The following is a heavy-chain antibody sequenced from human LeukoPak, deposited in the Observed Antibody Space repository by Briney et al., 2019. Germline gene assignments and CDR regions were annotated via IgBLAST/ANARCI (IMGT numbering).Heavy chain of an antibody. CDR3: ARDHCGGDSCLGY. CDR2: IDPNSGGT. J-gene: IGHJ4*02. V-gene: IGHV1-2*06. Sequence: GGSLRLSCAASGFTFSSYAMHWVRQAPGQGLEWLGRIDPNSGGTNYPQKFQGTVTMTRDTSISTVYMELSRLRSDDTAMYYCARDHCGGDSCLGYWGQGTLVTVSS. D-gene: IGHD2-21*01. CDR1: GFTFSSYA.